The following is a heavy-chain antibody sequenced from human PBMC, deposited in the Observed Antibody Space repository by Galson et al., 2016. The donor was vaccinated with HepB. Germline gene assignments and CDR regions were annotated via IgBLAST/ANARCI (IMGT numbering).Heavy chain of an antibody. CDR2: SIPIFGTA. CDR1: GGIFSSFS. CDR3: ARVAYNQVTQYYFDS. J-gene: IGHJ4*02. Sequence: SVKVSCKASGGIFSSFSVNWVRQAPGQGLEWMGGSIPIFGTANYAQKFQGRVTITADESTSTAYMALSSLRSEDTAVYFCARVAYNQVTQYYFDSWGQGTLVTVSS. V-gene: IGHV1-69*13. D-gene: IGHD3-16*01.